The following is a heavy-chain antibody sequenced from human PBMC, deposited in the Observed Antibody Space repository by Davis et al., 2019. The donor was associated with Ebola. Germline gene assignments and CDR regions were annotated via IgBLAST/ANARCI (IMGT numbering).Heavy chain of an antibody. CDR3: ARGITMIVVNDAFDI. D-gene: IGHD3-22*01. J-gene: IGHJ3*02. CDR1: GFTFSNYW. Sequence: HTGGSLRLSCAASGFTFSNYWMHWVRQAPGKGLVWVSRINSDGSSTSYADSVKGRFTISRDNAKNTLYLQMNSLRAEDTAVYYCARGITMIVVNDAFDIWGQGTMVTVSS. CDR2: INSDGSST. V-gene: IGHV3-74*01.